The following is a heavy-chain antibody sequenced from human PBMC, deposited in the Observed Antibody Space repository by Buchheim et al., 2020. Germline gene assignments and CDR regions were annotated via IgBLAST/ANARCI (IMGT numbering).Heavy chain of an antibody. CDR3: ARDRRYCSSTSCYLHDGMDV. J-gene: IGHJ6*02. V-gene: IGHV3-33*01. CDR2: IWYDGSNK. Sequence: QVQLVESGGGVVQPGRSLRLSCAASGFTFSSYGMHWVRQAPGKGLEWVAVIWYDGSNKYYADSVKGRFTISRDNSKNTLYLQMNSLRAADTAGYYCARDRRYCSSTSCYLHDGMDVCGQEST. D-gene: IGHD2-2*01. CDR1: GFTFSSYG.